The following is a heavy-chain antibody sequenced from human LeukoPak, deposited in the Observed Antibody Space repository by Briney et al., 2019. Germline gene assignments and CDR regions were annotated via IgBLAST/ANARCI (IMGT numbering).Heavy chain of an antibody. CDR2: MNPNSGNT. CDR1: GYTFTNYD. V-gene: IGHV1-8*01. D-gene: IGHD5-24*01. Sequence: ASVKVSSKASGYTFTNYDINWVRQATGQGLEWMGWMNPNSGNTGYAQKFQGRVTMTRNTSISTAYMELSSLRSEDTAVYYCARDNSVRDEAWWFNPWGQGTLVTVSS. CDR3: ARDNSVRDEAWWFNP. J-gene: IGHJ5*02.